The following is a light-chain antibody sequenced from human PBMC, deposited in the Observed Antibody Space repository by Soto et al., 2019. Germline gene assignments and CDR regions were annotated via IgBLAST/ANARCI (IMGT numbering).Light chain of an antibody. CDR3: PQYNLWWT. Sequence: EMWRTQSPATLSVSPEERATLSCRASQSVSSNLAWYQLKPGQAPRLLIYGASTRATGIPGRFSGSGSGTQFTLTISSLQSEDFAVYFCPQYNLWWTLGHGTKVDSK. CDR1: QSVSSN. CDR2: GAS. J-gene: IGKJ1*01. V-gene: IGKV3-15*01.